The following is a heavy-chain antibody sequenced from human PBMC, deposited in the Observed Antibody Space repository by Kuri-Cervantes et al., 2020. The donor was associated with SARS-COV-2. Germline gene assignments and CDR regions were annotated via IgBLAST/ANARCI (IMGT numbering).Heavy chain of an antibody. D-gene: IGHD3-3*01. CDR3: ARHASNYDFWSGYYPPGGGMDV. J-gene: IGHJ6*02. CDR2: IYPGDSDT. Sequence: GGSLRLSCKGSGSSFTSYWIGWVRQMPGKGLEWMGIIYPGDSDTRYSPSFQGQVTISADKSISTAYLQWSSLKASDTAMYYCARHASNYDFWSGYYPPGGGMDVWGQGTTVTVSS. V-gene: IGHV5-51*01. CDR1: GSSFTSYW.